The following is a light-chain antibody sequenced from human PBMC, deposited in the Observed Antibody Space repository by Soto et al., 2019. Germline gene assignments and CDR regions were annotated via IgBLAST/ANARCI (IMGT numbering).Light chain of an antibody. CDR2: EVS. CDR3: TSYISSNTLVV. CDR1: SSDVGGYNY. J-gene: IGLJ2*01. Sequence: QSALTQPASVTGSPGQSITISCTGTSSDVGGYNYVSWYQQYPGKVPKVIIYEVSNRPSGVSNRFSGSKSGNTASLTISGLQAEDAADYYCTSYISSNTLVVFGGGTQLTVL. V-gene: IGLV2-14*01.